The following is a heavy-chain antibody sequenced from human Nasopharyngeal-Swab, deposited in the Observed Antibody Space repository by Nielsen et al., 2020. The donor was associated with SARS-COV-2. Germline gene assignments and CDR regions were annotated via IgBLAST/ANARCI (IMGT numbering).Heavy chain of an antibody. CDR3: ARDLARIVVVPAAIYYYYGMDV. CDR1: GYTFTGYY. Sequence: ASVKVSCKASGYTFTGYYMHWVRQAPGQGLEWMGWINPNSGGTNYSQKFQGRVTITRDTSASTAYMELSSLRSEDTAVYYCARDLARIVVVPAAIYYYYGMDVWGQGTTVTVSS. V-gene: IGHV1-2*02. J-gene: IGHJ6*02. D-gene: IGHD2-2*01. CDR2: INPNSGGT.